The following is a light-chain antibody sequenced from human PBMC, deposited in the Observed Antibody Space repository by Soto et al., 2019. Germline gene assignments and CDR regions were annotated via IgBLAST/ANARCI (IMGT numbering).Light chain of an antibody. CDR1: QSVSNNY. CDR3: QQYGNFPYT. V-gene: IGKV3-20*01. CDR2: GAS. Sequence: EIVLTQSPGTLSLSPGERATLTCRASQSVSNNYLAWYQQKPGQAPRLLIYGASNRATGIPDRFSGSGSGTDFPLTISRLEPEDFAVYYCQQYGNFPYTFGQGTRLEIK. J-gene: IGKJ5*01.